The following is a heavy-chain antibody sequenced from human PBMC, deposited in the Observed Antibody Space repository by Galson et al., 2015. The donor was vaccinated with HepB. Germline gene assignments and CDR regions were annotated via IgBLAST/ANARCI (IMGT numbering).Heavy chain of an antibody. D-gene: IGHD5-18*01. J-gene: IGHJ4*02. Sequence: SLRLSCAASGFTFSSYAMSWVRQAPGKGLEWVSAISGSGGSTYYEDSVKGRLTISRDNSKNTLYLQMNSLRPEDTAIYYCAKGYSYASDDFWGRGTLVTVSS. CDR1: GFTFSSYA. V-gene: IGHV3-23*01. CDR3: AKGYSYASDDF. CDR2: ISGSGGST.